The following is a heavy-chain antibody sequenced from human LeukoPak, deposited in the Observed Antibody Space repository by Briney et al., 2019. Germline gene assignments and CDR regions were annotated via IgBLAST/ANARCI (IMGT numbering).Heavy chain of an antibody. CDR3: ATMGIAARRVFDY. J-gene: IGHJ4*02. D-gene: IGHD6-25*01. V-gene: IGHV3-48*04. CDR2: ISSSSSTI. Sequence: GGSLRLSCAAAGFTFSSYSMNWVRQAPGKGLEWVSYISSSSSTIYYADSVKGRFTISRDNAKNSLYLQMNSLRAEDTAVYYCATMGIAARRVFDYWGQGTLVTVSS. CDR1: GFTFSSYS.